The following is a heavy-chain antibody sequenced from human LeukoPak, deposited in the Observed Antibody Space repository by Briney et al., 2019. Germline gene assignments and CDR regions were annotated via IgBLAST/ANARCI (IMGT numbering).Heavy chain of an antibody. J-gene: IGHJ4*02. D-gene: IGHD3-22*01. V-gene: IGHV3-7*01. CDR3: ARETGGYYDSSAAGDLDY. CDR1: GFIFSSYW. Sequence: GGSLRLSCAASGFIFSSYWMSWVCQAPGKGLEWVANIKQDGSEKLYVDSVRGRFTISRDNAKNSLYLQMNSLRAEDTAVYYCARETGGYYDSSAAGDLDYWGQGILVTVSS. CDR2: IKQDGSEK.